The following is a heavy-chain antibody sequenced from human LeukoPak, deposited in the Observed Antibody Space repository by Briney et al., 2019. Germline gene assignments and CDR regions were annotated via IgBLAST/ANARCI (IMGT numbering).Heavy chain of an antibody. CDR2: IYTSGST. Sequence: PSETLSLTCTVSGGSISSYYWSWLRQPAGKGLEWIGRIYTSGSTNYNPSLKSRVTMSVDTSKNQFSLKLSSVTAADTAVYYCARMGILGYCSSTSCHDAFDIWGQGTMVTASS. J-gene: IGHJ3*02. V-gene: IGHV4-4*07. CDR3: ARMGILGYCSSTSCHDAFDI. CDR1: GGSISSYY. D-gene: IGHD2-2*01.